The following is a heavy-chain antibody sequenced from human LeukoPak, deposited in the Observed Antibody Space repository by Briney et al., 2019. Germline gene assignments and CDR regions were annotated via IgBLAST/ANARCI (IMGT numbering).Heavy chain of an antibody. D-gene: IGHD2-2*01. Sequence: SETLSLTCTVTGGINRSSRYYWGWTRQSPGKGLEWIGCLYYSGSTHYHPSLKSRVPISVDTSKNQTSLKLSSVPAADTAVYYCARDRGDCSSTSCSGLGYNWFDPWGQGTLVTVSS. J-gene: IGHJ5*02. CDR2: LYYSGST. V-gene: IGHV4-39*07. CDR3: ARDRGDCSSTSCSGLGYNWFDP. CDR1: GGINRSSRYY.